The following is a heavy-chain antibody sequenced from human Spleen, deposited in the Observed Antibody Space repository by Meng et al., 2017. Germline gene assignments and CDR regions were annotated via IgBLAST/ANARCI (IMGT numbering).Heavy chain of an antibody. CDR1: GFTFSSYN. V-gene: IGHV3-74*03. D-gene: IGHD5-12*01. Sequence: GESLKISCAASGFTFSSYNMHWVRQTPGEGLVWVSRINTDASITTYADSVKGRFTISRDDAKNTVYLQMNSLRAEDTAVYYCARDMIVATDQDPYYYYYGMDVWGQGTTVTVSS. CDR3: ARDMIVATDQDPYYYYYGMDV. CDR2: INTDASIT. J-gene: IGHJ6*02.